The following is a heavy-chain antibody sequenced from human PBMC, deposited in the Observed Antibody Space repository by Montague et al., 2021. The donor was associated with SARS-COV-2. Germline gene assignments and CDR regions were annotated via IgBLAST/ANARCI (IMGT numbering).Heavy chain of an antibody. CDR3: ARVHIVVQTAMWDFDL. Sequence: TLSLTCTVSGGSIISGGYYWSWIRQPPGEALEWIGYIYYSGTTYYNPSLQSRVTISVDTSKNQFSLKLSSVTAADTAVYYCARVHIVVQTAMWDFDLWGRGTTVTVSS. J-gene: IGHJ2*01. V-gene: IGHV4-31*03. CDR2: IYYSGTT. CDR1: GGSIISGGYY. D-gene: IGHD2-21*02.